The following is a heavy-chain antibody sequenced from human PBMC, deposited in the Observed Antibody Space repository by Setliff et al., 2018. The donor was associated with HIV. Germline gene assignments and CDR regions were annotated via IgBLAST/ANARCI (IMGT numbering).Heavy chain of an antibody. V-gene: IGHV3-21*01. CDR1: GFTFSSYS. CDR2: ISSSTRYI. J-gene: IGHJ4*02. Sequence: GSLRLSCAASGFTFSSYSMNWVRQAPGKGLEWVSCISSSTRYIYYADSVKGRFTISRDNTKNTLSLQMNSLRAEDTAVYYCATYYASGSRIDYWGQGTLVTVSS. D-gene: IGHD3-10*01. CDR3: ATYYASGSRIDY.